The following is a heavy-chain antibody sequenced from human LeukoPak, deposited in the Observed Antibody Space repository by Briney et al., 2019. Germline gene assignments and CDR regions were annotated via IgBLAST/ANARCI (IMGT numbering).Heavy chain of an antibody. V-gene: IGHV1-46*01. CDR1: GYTFTSYY. D-gene: IGHD3-9*01. Sequence: VASVRVSCKASGYTFTSYYMHWVRQAPGQGLEWMGIINPSGGSTSYAQKFQGRVTMTRDTSISTAYMELSRLRSDDTAVYYCARAYYDILTPYYFDYWGQGTLVTVSS. J-gene: IGHJ4*02. CDR2: INPSGGST. CDR3: ARAYYDILTPYYFDY.